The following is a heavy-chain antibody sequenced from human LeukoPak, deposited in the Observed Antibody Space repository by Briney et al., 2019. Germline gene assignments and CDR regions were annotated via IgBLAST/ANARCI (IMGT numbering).Heavy chain of an antibody. V-gene: IGHV4-39*07. CDR1: GGSISSSSYY. CDR3: ARGPGSWYGDIHGMDV. CDR2: INHSGST. Sequence: SETLSLTCTVSGGSISSSSYYWGWIRQPPGKGLEWIGEINHSGSTNYNPSLKSRVTISVDTSKNQFSLKLSSVTAADTAVYYCARGPGSWYGDIHGMDVWGQGTTVTVSS. D-gene: IGHD6-13*01. J-gene: IGHJ6*02.